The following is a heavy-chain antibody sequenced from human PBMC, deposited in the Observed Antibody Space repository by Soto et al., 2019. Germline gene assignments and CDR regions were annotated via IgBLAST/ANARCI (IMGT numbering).Heavy chain of an antibody. D-gene: IGHD3-22*01. J-gene: IGHJ3*02. CDR2: ISGSGGST. Sequence: EVQLLESGGGLVQPGGSLRLSCAASGFTFSSYDMSWVRQAPGKGLEWVSAISGSGGSTYYADSVKGRFTISRDNYKNTLYLQMNSLRAEDTAVYYCAKDVTVVAMIVEAFDIWGQGTMVTVSS. CDR3: AKDVTVVAMIVEAFDI. V-gene: IGHV3-23*01. CDR1: GFTFSSYD.